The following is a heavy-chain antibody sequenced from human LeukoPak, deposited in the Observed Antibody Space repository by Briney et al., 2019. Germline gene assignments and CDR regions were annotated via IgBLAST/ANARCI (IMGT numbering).Heavy chain of an antibody. Sequence: SETLSLTCNVSGGSISGYHWSWIRQPPGKGLEWIGYIYYSGSTNYNPSLKSRVTISGDTSKNQFSLKLSSVTAADTAVYYCARVTGTPGVVAFDIWGQGTMVTVSS. D-gene: IGHD1-1*01. CDR1: GGSISGYH. CDR3: ARVTGTPGVVAFDI. CDR2: IYYSGST. V-gene: IGHV4-59*01. J-gene: IGHJ3*02.